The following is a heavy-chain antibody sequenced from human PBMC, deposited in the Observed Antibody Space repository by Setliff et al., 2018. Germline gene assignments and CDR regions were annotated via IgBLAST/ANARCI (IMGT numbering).Heavy chain of an antibody. CDR2: IKSALDNT. D-gene: IGHD2-15*01. CDR3: ARREVVAAGADVFDI. V-gene: IGHV1-3*01. CDR1: GYAFADFA. J-gene: IGHJ3*02. Sequence: RASVKVSCKASGYAFADFAIHWVRQAPGQRPEWMGWIKSALDNTQYSGKFMGRLTITRDMSATTAYMELTGLTAADTAVYYCARREVVAAGADVFDIWGQGTVVTVSS.